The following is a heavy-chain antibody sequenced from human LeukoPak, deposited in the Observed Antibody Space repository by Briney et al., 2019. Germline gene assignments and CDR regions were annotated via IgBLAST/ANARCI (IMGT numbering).Heavy chain of an antibody. CDR2: IKRKTDGGTT. D-gene: IGHD3-22*01. Sequence: PGGSLRLSCAASGFTFSNAWMSWVRQAPGKGLEWVGRIKRKTDGGTTDYAAPVKGRFTISRDDSKNTLYLQMNSLKTEDTAVYYCTTNAYYYDSSGYYYWYFDLWGRGTLVTVSS. J-gene: IGHJ2*01. V-gene: IGHV3-15*01. CDR1: GFTFSNAW. CDR3: TTNAYYYDSSGYYYWYFDL.